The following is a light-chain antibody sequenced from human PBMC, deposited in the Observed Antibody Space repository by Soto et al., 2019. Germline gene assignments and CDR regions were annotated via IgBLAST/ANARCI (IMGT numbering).Light chain of an antibody. CDR2: DVT. CDR3: SSYTTSNTRQIV. V-gene: IGLV2-14*03. J-gene: IGLJ1*01. CDR1: SSDVGGYNY. Sequence: QSVLTQPASMSGSPGQSITISCTGTSSDVGGYNYVSWYQHHPGKAPKLIIYDVTSRPSGVSIRFSGSKSDNTASLTISGLQPEDEADYHCSSYTTSNTRQIVFGTGTKLTVL.